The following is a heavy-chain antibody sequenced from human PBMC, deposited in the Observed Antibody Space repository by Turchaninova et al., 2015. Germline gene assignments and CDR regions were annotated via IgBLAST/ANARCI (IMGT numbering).Heavy chain of an antibody. CDR3: ARDRGYCSGGSCYRQDGMDV. Sequence: QVQLQESGPGLVKPSETLSLPCPVPGYSISSDYYWGRIRTPPGKGLEWLANIFHSGVSYYNPSLMSRVTISVDTSKNQFSLKLSSVTAADTAVYFCARDRGYCSGGSCYRQDGMDVWGQGTTVTVSS. V-gene: IGHV4-38-2*02. D-gene: IGHD2-15*01. CDR2: IFHSGVS. J-gene: IGHJ6*02. CDR1: GYSISSDYY.